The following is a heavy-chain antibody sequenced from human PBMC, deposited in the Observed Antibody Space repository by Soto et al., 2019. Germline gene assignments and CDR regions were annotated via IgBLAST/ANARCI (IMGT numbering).Heavy chain of an antibody. V-gene: IGHV3-30*18. CDR1: GFTFSGYG. CDR3: AKGGRGTYYYYYGMDV. CDR2: ISYDGNNK. J-gene: IGHJ6*02. D-gene: IGHD1-1*01. Sequence: TGGSLRLSCAASGFTFSGYGMHWARQAPGKGLEWVAVISYDGNNKYYADSVKGRFTISRDNSKNTLYLQMNSLRAEDTAVYYCAKGGRGTYYYYYGMDVWGQGTTVTVSS.